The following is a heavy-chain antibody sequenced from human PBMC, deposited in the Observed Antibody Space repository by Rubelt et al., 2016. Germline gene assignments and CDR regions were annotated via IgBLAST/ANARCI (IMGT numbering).Heavy chain of an antibody. J-gene: IGHJ6*02. CDR2: ISSSSSAI. CDR1: GFTFSSYS. V-gene: IGHV3-48*01. Sequence: EVQLVESGGGLIQPGGSLRLSCAASGFTFSSYSMNWVRQAPGKGLEWVSYISSSSSAISYADSVTGRFTNSRDKAKTSRSLQMKSLGAEETAVYYCARNLDYGMDVWGQGTTVTVSS. CDR3: ARNLDYGMDV.